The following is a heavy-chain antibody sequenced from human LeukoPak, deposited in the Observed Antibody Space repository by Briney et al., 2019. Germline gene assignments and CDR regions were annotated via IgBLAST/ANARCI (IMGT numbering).Heavy chain of an antibody. V-gene: IGHV4-34*01. J-gene: IGHJ4*02. CDR3: ARIAAGSYYFDY. CDR1: GGSFSGYY. Sequence: SETLSLTCAVYGGSFSGYYWSWIRQPPGKGLEWIGEINHSGSTNYNPSLKTLVTISVDTSNNQFSLKLSSVTAADTAVYYCARIAAGSYYFDYWGQGTLVTVSS. D-gene: IGHD6-13*01. CDR2: INHSGST.